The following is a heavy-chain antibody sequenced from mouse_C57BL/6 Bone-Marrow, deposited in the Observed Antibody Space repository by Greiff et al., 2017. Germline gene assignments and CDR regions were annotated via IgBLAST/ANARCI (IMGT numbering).Heavy chain of an antibody. CDR2: IHPNSGST. V-gene: IGHV1-64*01. Sequence: VQLQQSGAELVKPGASVKLSCKASGYTFTSYWMHWVKQRPGQGLEWIGMIHPNSGSTNYNEKFKSKATLTVDKSSSTAYMQLSSLPSEDSAVYYCARVGYDYDLHFDYWGQGTTLTVSS. D-gene: IGHD2-4*01. CDR1: GYTFTSYW. CDR3: ARVGYDYDLHFDY. J-gene: IGHJ2*01.